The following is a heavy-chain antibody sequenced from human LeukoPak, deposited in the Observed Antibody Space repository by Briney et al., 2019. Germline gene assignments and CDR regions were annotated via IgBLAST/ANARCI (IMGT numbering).Heavy chain of an antibody. CDR1: GGTFSSYA. Sequence: SVKVSCKASGGTFSSYAISWVRQAPGQGLEWMGGIIPIFGTANYAQKFQGRVTITADESTSTAYMELSSLRSEDTAVYCCAIIASNYRYGRYLIDYWGQGTLVTVSS. CDR2: IIPIFGTA. D-gene: IGHD4-11*01. CDR3: AIIASNYRYGRYLIDY. V-gene: IGHV1-69*13. J-gene: IGHJ4*02.